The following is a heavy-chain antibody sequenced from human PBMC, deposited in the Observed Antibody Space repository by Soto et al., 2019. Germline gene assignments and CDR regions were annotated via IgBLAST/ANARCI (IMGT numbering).Heavy chain of an antibody. D-gene: IGHD3-22*01. V-gene: IGHV5-10-1*01. Sequence: GESLKISCKGSGYRFTSYWISWVRQMPGKGLEWMGRIDPSDSYTNYSPSFQGHVTISADKSISTAYLQWSSLKASDTALYYCATRNFYDTTGYYYWYYFDFWGQGTLVTVSS. CDR3: ATRNFYDTTGYYYWYYFDF. J-gene: IGHJ4*02. CDR2: IDPSDSYT. CDR1: GYRFTSYW.